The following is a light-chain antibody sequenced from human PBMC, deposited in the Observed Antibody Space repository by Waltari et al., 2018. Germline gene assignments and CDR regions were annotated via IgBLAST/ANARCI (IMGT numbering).Light chain of an antibody. Sequence: QSALTQPASVSGSPGQSITISCTGTSSHVGTYNLVSWYQQHPGKAPKLMSYEVTKRPSGVSSRFSASRSGNTASLTISGLQAEDEADYYCCSYNDGPYVFGTGTKVTVL. CDR2: EVT. V-gene: IGLV2-23*02. J-gene: IGLJ1*01. CDR1: SSHVGTYNL. CDR3: CSYNDGPYV.